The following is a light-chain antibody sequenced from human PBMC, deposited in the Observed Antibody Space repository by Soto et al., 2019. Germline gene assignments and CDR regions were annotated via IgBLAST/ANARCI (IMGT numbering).Light chain of an antibody. Sequence: QSALTQPASVSGSPGQSITISCTGSSSDVGYYNYVSWYQQHPGKAPKVMIYEVSNRPSGLSNRFSGSKSGNTASLTISGLQAEDEADYYCSSYTSSSTYVFGTGTKLTVL. J-gene: IGLJ1*01. CDR1: SSDVGYYNY. CDR2: EVS. CDR3: SSYTSSSTYV. V-gene: IGLV2-14*01.